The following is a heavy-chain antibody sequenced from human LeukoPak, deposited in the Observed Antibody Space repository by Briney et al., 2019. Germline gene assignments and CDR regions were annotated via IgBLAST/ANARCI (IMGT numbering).Heavy chain of an antibody. CDR3: ARGHGGPFGGNWLDP. J-gene: IGHJ5*02. D-gene: IGHD3-10*01. V-gene: IGHV3-30*02. CDR2: IRYDGKTD. CDR1: GFSFSSYG. Sequence: GGSLRLSCVASGFSFSSYGMHWVRQAPGKGLEWVTSIRYDGKTDYYADSVKGRFTVSRDNSQNTVFLDMNTLNTGDTAVYYCARGHGGPFGGNWLDPWGQGTLVTVSS.